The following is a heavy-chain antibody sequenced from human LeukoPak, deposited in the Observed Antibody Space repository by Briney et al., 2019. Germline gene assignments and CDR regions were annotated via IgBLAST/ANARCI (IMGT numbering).Heavy chain of an antibody. D-gene: IGHD5/OR15-5a*01. CDR2: IIPILGIA. CDR1: GGTFSSYA. Sequence: GASVKVSCKASGGTFSSYAISWVRQAPGQGLEWMGRIIPILGIANYAQKFQGRVTITADKSTSTAYMELSSLRSDDTAVYYCARSPGLYAPYYFDYWGQGTLVTVSS. J-gene: IGHJ4*02. CDR3: ARSPGLYAPYYFDY. V-gene: IGHV1-69*04.